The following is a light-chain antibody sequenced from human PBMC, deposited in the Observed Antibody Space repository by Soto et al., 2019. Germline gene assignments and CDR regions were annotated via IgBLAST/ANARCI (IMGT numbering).Light chain of an antibody. CDR1: QGITNY. Sequence: DIPMTQSPSSLSASVGDRVTITCRASQGITNYVDWYRQKPGKVPKLLIYAASTLQSGVPSRYSASESGTDFMITMSSLQTEDVASYYGQNYNVVAFTFGPAIIVDIK. CDR2: AAS. J-gene: IGKJ3*01. V-gene: IGKV1-27*01. CDR3: QNYNVVAFT.